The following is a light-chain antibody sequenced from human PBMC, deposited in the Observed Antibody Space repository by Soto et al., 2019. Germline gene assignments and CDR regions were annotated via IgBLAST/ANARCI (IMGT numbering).Light chain of an antibody. V-gene: IGKV4-1*01. CDR3: QQYYTSPCT. Sequence: DIVMTQSPDSLAVSLGERATINCKSSQSVLSSSNSQNYLTWYQQKPGQPPKLLIFWASTRGSGVPDRFSGSGSGKDFTLTISSLQAEDVAVYYCQQYYTSPCTFGQGTKVEIK. J-gene: IGKJ1*01. CDR1: QSVLSSSNSQNY. CDR2: WAS.